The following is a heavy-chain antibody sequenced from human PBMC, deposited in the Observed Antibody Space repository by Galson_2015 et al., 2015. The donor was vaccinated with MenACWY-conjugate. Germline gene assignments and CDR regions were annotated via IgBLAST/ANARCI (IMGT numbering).Heavy chain of an antibody. D-gene: IGHD5-18*01. Sequence: SLRLSCAASGFTFSSFSMNWVRQAPGKGLEWVSSISATCATIYYADSVKGRFTISRDNAKNSLYLQMNSLRAEDTAVYYCARTACSVPPWGLGTLVTVSS. CDR3: ARTACSVPP. CDR1: GFTFSSFS. V-gene: IGHV3-21*01. J-gene: IGHJ5*02. CDR2: ISATCATI.